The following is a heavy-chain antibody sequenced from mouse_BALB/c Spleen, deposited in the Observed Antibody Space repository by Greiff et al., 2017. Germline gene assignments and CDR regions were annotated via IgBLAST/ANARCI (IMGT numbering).Heavy chain of an antibody. J-gene: IGHJ3*01. CDR2: IYPGNSDT. Sequence: DVKLQESGTVLARPGASVKMSCKASGYTFTSYWMHWVKQRPGQGLEWIGAIYPGNSDTSYNQKFKGKAKLTAVTSTSTAYMELSSLTNEDSAVYYCTGDYDYDGFAYWGQGTLVTVSA. CDR1: GYTFTSYW. D-gene: IGHD2-4*01. V-gene: IGHV1-5*01. CDR3: TGDYDYDGFAY.